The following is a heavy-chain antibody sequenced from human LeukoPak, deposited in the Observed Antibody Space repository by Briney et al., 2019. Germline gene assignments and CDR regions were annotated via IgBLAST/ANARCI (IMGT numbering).Heavy chain of an antibody. CDR1: GYTFTGYY. J-gene: IGHJ5*02. Sequence: ASVKVSCKASGYTFTGYYMHWVRQAPGQGLEWMGWINPNSGGTNYAQKVQGRVTMTRATSISTDYMELSRLRSEDTAVYYCARQGWISGKNWFDPWGRGTRVTVSS. CDR3: ARQGWISGKNWFDP. V-gene: IGHV1-2*02. CDR2: INPNSGGT. D-gene: IGHD1-26*01.